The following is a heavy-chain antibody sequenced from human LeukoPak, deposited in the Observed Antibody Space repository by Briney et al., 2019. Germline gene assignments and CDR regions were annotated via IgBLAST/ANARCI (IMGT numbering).Heavy chain of an antibody. D-gene: IGHD3-3*01. J-gene: IGHJ6*03. CDR1: GFTFSSYS. V-gene: IGHV3-48*01. CDR3: ARAIRFLEWSPLGDMDV. Sequence: PGGSLRLSCAASGFTFSSYSMNWVRQAPGKGLEWVSYISSSSSTIYYADSVKGRFTISRDNAKNSLYLQMNSLRAEDTAVYYCARAIRFLEWSPLGDMDVWGKGTTVTVSS. CDR2: ISSSSSTI.